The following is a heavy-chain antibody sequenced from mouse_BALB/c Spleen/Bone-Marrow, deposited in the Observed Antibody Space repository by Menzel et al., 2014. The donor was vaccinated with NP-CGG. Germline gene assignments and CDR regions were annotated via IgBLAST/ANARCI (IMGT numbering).Heavy chain of an antibody. Sequence: EVQLVESGAELVKPGASVKLSCTASGFNIKDTYMHWVKQRPEQGLEWIGRIDPANGNTKYDPKFQGKATITADTSSNTAYLQLSSLTSEDTAVYYCATMITDRYFDVWGAGTTVTVSS. J-gene: IGHJ1*01. CDR3: ATMITDRYFDV. V-gene: IGHV14-3*02. CDR2: IDPANGNT. D-gene: IGHD2-4*01. CDR1: GFNIKDTY.